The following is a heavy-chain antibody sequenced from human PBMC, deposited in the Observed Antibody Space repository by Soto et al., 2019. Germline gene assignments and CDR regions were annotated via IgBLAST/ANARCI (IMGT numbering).Heavy chain of an antibody. CDR3: ARGIAADYYYYGMDV. Sequence: QVTLKESGPVLVKPTETLTLTCTVSGFSLSNARMGVSWIRQPPGKALEWLAHIFSNDEKSYSTSLKSRLTISKDTSKSQVVLTMTNMDPVDTATYYCARGIAADYYYYGMDVWGQGTTVTVSS. J-gene: IGHJ6*02. CDR2: IFSNDEK. CDR1: GFSLSNARMG. V-gene: IGHV2-26*01. D-gene: IGHD6-13*01.